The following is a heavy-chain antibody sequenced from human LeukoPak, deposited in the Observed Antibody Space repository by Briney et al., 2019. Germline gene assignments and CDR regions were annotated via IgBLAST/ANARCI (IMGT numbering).Heavy chain of an antibody. J-gene: IGHJ4*02. CDR2: IWHDGSNK. CDR3: ARGMYYDILTGFEGDY. Sequence: GRSLRLSCAASGFTFSSYGMHWVRQAPGKGLEWVAVIWHDGSNKYYADSVKGRFTISRDNSKNTLYLQMNSLRAEDTAVYYCARGMYYDILTGFEGDYWGQGTLVTVS. CDR1: GFTFSSYG. V-gene: IGHV3-33*01. D-gene: IGHD3-9*01.